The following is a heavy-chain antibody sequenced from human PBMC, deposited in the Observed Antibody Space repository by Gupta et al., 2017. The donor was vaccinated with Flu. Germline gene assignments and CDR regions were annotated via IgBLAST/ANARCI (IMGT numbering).Heavy chain of an antibody. Sequence: EVQLVQSGAEVKKPGATVKISCQVSGYTFTDYYMHWVQQAPGKGLEWMGLVDPEDGETIYAEKFQGRVTITADTSTDTAYMELSSLRSEDTAVYYCATDPLASRTVRGGDAFDIWGQGTMVTVSS. J-gene: IGHJ3*02. CDR1: GYTFTDYY. CDR2: VDPEDGET. CDR3: ATDPLASRTVRGGDAFDI. V-gene: IGHV1-69-2*01. D-gene: IGHD1-26*01.